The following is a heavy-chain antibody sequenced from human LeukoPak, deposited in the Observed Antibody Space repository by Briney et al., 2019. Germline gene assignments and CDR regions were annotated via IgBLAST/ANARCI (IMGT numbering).Heavy chain of an antibody. CDR2: IRSKAYGGTT. CDR1: GFTFGDYA. J-gene: IGHJ6*02. CDR3: TRELLHYYYYGMDV. Sequence: GGSLRLSCTASGFTFGDYAMSWVRQAPGKGLGWVGFIRSKAYGGTTEYAASVKGRFTISRGDSKSIAYLQMNSLKTEDTAVYYCTRELLHYYYYGMDVWGQGTTVTVSS. D-gene: IGHD1-26*01. V-gene: IGHV3-49*04.